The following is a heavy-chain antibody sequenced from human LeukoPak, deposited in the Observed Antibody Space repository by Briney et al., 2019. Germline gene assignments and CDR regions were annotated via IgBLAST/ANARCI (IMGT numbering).Heavy chain of an antibody. V-gene: IGHV3-33*01. D-gene: IGHD2-8*01. CDR1: GFIFSNYG. CDR2: IWYDGRNK. J-gene: IGHJ4*02. Sequence: PGGSLRLSCAASGFIFSNYGMHWVRQAPGKGLEWVALIWYDGRNKYYVDSVKGRFTISRDNAKDTLYLQLNSLTAEDTAMYYCARGVNGNSDYWGQGALVTVSS. CDR3: ARGVNGNSDY.